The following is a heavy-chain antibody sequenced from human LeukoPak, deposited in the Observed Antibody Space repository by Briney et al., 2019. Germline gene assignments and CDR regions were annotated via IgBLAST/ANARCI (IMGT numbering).Heavy chain of an antibody. CDR1: GFTFSSYG. Sequence: GRSLRLSCAASGFTFSSYGMHWVRQAPGKGLEWVAVISYDGSNKYYADSVKGRFTISRDNSKNTLYLQMNSLRAEDTAVYYCAKGNHRREVVVAIDYWGQGTLVTVSS. D-gene: IGHD2-15*01. CDR3: AKGNHRREVVVAIDY. V-gene: IGHV3-30*18. CDR2: ISYDGSNK. J-gene: IGHJ4*02.